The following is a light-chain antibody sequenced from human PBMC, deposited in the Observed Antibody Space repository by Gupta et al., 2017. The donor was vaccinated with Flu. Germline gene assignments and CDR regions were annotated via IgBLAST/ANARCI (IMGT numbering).Light chain of an antibody. CDR2: LNSDGSH. CDR1: SGHRSYA. CDR3: QTWGTGIRV. Sequence: QLVLTHSPSVSASLGASVRLTCTLSSGHRSYAIAWHQQQPEKGPRYLMKLNSDGSHSKGDGIPDRFAGSSSGAERYLIIASLQAEDEADYYCQTWGTGIRVFGGGTKLTV. V-gene: IGLV4-69*01. J-gene: IGLJ3*02.